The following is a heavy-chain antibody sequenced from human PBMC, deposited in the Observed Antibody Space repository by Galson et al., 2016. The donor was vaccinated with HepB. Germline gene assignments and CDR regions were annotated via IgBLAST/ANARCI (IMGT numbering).Heavy chain of an antibody. CDR3: ARGEVVVTGILAVRYFDY. CDR1: GYTFTGYY. J-gene: IGHJ4*02. V-gene: IGHV1-2*02. Sequence: SVKVSCKASGYTFTGYYIHWVRQAPGQGLEWMGWINPYNSDTYYAQKFQGRVTMTRDTSISTACMDLNRLRSDDSAVYYCARGEVVVTGILAVRYFDYWGQGTLVTVSS. CDR2: INPYNSDT. D-gene: IGHD2-21*02.